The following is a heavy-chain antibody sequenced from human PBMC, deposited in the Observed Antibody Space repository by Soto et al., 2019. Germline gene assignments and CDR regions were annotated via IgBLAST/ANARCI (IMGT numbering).Heavy chain of an antibody. D-gene: IGHD6-19*01. J-gene: IGHJ5*02. V-gene: IGHV1-18*04. CDR1: GYTFTSYG. Sequence: GASVKVSCKASGYTFTSYGISWVRQAPGQGLEWMGWISAYNGNTNYAQKLQGRVTMTTDTSTSTAYMELRSLRSDDTAVYYCARDLESPAVAGLAWFDPWGQGTLVTVSS. CDR2: ISAYNGNT. CDR3: ARDLESPAVAGLAWFDP.